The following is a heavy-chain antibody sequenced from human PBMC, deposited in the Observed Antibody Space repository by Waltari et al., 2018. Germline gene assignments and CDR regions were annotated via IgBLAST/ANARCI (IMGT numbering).Heavy chain of an antibody. D-gene: IGHD5-12*01. Sequence: GCVRQPAGQGLEWFGTMSYTGATYSSPSLQSRVTISRDTSKNQLSLKLGSVTAADTAVYYCATYIGASVGTAAFDVWGQGTMVTVSS. CDR2: MSYTGAT. V-gene: IGHV4-39*01. J-gene: IGHJ3*01. CDR3: ATYIGASVGTAAFDV.